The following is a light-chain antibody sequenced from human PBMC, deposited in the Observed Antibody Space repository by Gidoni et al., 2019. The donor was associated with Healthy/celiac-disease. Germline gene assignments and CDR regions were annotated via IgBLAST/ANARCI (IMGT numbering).Light chain of an antibody. CDR3: QQYNSYSPPLT. CDR1: QSISSW. J-gene: IGKJ4*01. Sequence: DIQMTQSLSTLSASVGDRVTITCRASQSISSWLAWYQQKPGKAPKLLIYKASSLESGVPSRFSGSGSVTEFTLTISSLQPDDFATYYCQQYNSYSPPLTFGGGTKVEIK. CDR2: KAS. V-gene: IGKV1-5*03.